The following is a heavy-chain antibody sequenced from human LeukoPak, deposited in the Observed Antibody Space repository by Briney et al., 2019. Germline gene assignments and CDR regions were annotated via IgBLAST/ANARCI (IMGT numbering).Heavy chain of an antibody. CDR1: GYSISSGYY. CDR3: ARDSLRGLVNWFDP. V-gene: IGHV4-38-2*02. CDR2: IYHSGST. Sequence: SETLSLTCTVSGYSISSGYYWAWIRQPPGKGLEWIGSIYHSGSTYYNPSLKSRVTISVDTSKSQFSLKLSSVTAADTAVYYCARDSLRGLVNWFDPWGQGTLVTVSS. J-gene: IGHJ5*02. D-gene: IGHD4-17*01.